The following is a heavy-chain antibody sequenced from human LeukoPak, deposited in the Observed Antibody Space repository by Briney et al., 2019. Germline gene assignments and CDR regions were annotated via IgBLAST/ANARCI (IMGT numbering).Heavy chain of an antibody. D-gene: IGHD6-13*01. Sequence: SQTLSLTRAISGDSVPSNSAAWNWIRQSPSRGLEWLGRTYYRSKWYNDYAVSVKGRIAINPDTSKNQFSLQLNFVTPEDTAVYYCARAKGRSPLFDYWGQGTLVTASS. CDR3: ARAKGRSPLFDY. CDR2: TYYRSKWYN. V-gene: IGHV6-1*01. J-gene: IGHJ4*02. CDR1: GDSVPSNSAA.